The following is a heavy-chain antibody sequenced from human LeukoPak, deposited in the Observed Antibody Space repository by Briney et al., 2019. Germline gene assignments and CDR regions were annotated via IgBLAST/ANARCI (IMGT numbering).Heavy chain of an antibody. Sequence: SETLSLTCTVSGGSISSSSYYWGWIRQPPGKGLEWIGSIYYSGSTYYNPSLKSRITISVDTSKNQFSLKLSSVAAADTAVYYCARGDYDFWSGYPNGFDPWGQGILVTVSS. CDR2: IYYSGST. J-gene: IGHJ5*02. D-gene: IGHD3-3*01. CDR3: ARGDYDFWSGYPNGFDP. V-gene: IGHV4-39*07. CDR1: GGSISSSSYY.